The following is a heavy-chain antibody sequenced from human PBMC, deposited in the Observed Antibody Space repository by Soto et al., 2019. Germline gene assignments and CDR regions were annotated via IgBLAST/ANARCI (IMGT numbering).Heavy chain of an antibody. CDR2: INPNSGGT. Sequence: ASVKVSCKASGYTFTGSYMHWVRQAPGEGLEWLGRINPNSGGTNYAQKFQGWVTMTRDTSISTAYMELSRLRSDDTAVYYCARGGGGGGRLPYHYYYGMDVWGQGTTVTVSS. V-gene: IGHV1-2*04. J-gene: IGHJ6*02. D-gene: IGHD2-15*01. CDR3: ARGGGGGGRLPYHYYYGMDV. CDR1: GYTFTGSY.